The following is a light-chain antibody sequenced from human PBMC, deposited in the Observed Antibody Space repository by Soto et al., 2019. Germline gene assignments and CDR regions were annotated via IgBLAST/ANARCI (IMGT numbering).Light chain of an antibody. V-gene: IGLV2-14*01. CDR2: EVS. Sequence: QSALTQPASVSGSPGESITISCTETSSDAGGYNYVSWYQQHPGKAPKLMIYEVSNRPSGVSNRFSGSTSGNTASLPISALPAEDEAAYYCSSYTSSSTRVFGGGTKLTVL. CDR3: SSYTSSSTRV. J-gene: IGLJ3*02. CDR1: SSDAGGYNY.